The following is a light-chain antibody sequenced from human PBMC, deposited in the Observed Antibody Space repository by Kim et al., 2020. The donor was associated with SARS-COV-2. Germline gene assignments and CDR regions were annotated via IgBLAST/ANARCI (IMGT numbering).Light chain of an antibody. CDR3: QQYDNSPYT. V-gene: IGKV3-20*01. CDR1: QSVASNH. J-gene: IGKJ2*01. CDR2: GTS. Sequence: LSPGERATLSCRASQSVASNHIAWFQQKPGQTPRLLIYGTSSRVTGISARFSASGSGTDFTLAISRLEPEDFAVYYCQQYDNSPYTFGQGPKLEI.